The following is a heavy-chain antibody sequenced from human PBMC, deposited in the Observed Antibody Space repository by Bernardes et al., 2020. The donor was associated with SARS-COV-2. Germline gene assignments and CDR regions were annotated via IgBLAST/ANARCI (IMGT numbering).Heavy chain of an antibody. J-gene: IGHJ5*01. CDR1: GGSLSGYY. V-gene: IGHV4-34*01. CDR3: ARSPDYDVLTGYYAEGFDS. Sequence: SEPLSLTCAVYGGSLSGYYWNWIRQPPGKGLEWIGEINYSGSINYNPSLKSRVTISVDTSKNQFSLKVSSVTAADTAVYYCARSPDYDVLTGYYAEGFDSWGQGTLVTVSS. D-gene: IGHD3-9*01. CDR2: INYSGSI.